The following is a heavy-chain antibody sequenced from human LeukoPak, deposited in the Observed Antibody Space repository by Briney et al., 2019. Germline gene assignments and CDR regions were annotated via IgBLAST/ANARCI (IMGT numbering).Heavy chain of an antibody. CDR1: GYTFTGYY. V-gene: IGHV1-2*02. J-gene: IGHJ4*02. D-gene: IGHD6-13*01. CDR2: INPNSGGT. CDR3: ARDPIAAAGHTLYYFDY. Sequence: GASVKVSCKASGYTFTGYYMHWVRQAPGQGLEWMGWINPNSGGTNYAQKFQGRVTMTRDTSISTAYMELSRLRSDDTAVYHCARDPIAAAGHTLYYFDYWGQGTLVTVSS.